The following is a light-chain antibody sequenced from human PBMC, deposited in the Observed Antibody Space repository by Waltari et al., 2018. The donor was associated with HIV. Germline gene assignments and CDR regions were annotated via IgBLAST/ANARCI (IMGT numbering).Light chain of an antibody. J-gene: IGLJ3*02. CDR2: RNN. CDR1: SSNIGRNY. V-gene: IGLV1-47*01. Sequence: QSMLTQPPSASGTPGQRVTISCSGSSSNIGRNYVYWYQQLTGTAPKLLIYRNNQPPSGVPARFSGSKSGTSASLASSGLRSEDEADYYCAAWDDSLSGPNWVFAGGTKLTVL. CDR3: AAWDDSLSGPNWV.